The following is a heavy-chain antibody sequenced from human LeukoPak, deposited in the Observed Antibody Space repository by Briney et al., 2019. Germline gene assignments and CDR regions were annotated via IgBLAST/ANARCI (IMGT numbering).Heavy chain of an antibody. CDR2: ISWSSGNI. D-gene: IGHD5-12*01. CDR1: GFTFDDYA. Sequence: GGSLRLYCAASGFTFDDYAMHWVRQAPGKGLEWVAGISWSSGNIGYADSVKGRFTISRDNAENSLHLQMNSLRTEDTALYFCARDAWRRAFNYGMDAWGQGTTVAVS. J-gene: IGHJ6*02. V-gene: IGHV3-9*01. CDR3: ARDAWRRAFNYGMDA.